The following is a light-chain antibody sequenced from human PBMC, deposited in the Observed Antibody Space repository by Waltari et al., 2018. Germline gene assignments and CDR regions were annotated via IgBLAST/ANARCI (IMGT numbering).Light chain of an antibody. J-gene: IGLJ2*01. CDR3: CSYAGSLV. V-gene: IGLV2-11*01. Sequence: QSALTQPRSVSGSPGQSVTISCTGTSSDVGGYNSVSWYQQHPGKAPKLIIYDVSKRPSGVPDRFSGSKSGNTASLTISGLQAEDEADYYCCSYAGSLVFGGGTKLTVL. CDR1: SSDVGGYNS. CDR2: DVS.